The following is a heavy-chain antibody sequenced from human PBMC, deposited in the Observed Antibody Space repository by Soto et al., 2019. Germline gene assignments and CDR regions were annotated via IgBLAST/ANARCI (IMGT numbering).Heavy chain of an antibody. J-gene: IGHJ6*02. Sequence: SETLSLTCAVYGGSFSSYYWSWIRQPPGKGLEWIGEINHSGSTNYNPSLKSRVTISVDTSKNQFSLKLSSVTAADTAVYYCARVLYYYGSGSYYRYYGMDVWGQGTTVTVSS. CDR2: INHSGST. CDR3: ARVLYYYGSGSYYRYYGMDV. V-gene: IGHV4-34*01. D-gene: IGHD3-10*01. CDR1: GGSFSSYY.